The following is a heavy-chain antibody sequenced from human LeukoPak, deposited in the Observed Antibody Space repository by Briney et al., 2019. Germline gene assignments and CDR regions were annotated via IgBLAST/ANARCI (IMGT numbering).Heavy chain of an antibody. CDR2: INLDGSGK. CDR1: GFTFSSYW. Sequence: GGSLRLSCAASGFTFSSYWMTWVRQAPEKGLEWVAQINLDGSGKNHVDSVKGRFTISRDNAKNSLYLQMNSLRVEDTAVYYCARGGITIFGGIIYQDYWGQGTLVTVSS. V-gene: IGHV3-7*01. J-gene: IGHJ4*02. D-gene: IGHD3-3*01. CDR3: ARGGITIFGGIIYQDY.